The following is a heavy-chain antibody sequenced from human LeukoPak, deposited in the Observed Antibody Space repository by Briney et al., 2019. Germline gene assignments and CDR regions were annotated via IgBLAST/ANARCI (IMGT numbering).Heavy chain of an antibody. CDR2: IYVDGRTT. V-gene: IGHV3-74*01. J-gene: IGHJ5*02. CDR1: GSTFSNYW. Sequence: GGSLRLSCVASGSTFSNYWMHWVRQPPGKGLVWVSRIYVDGRTTNYADSVKGRFTISRDNAKNTVYLEMNSLSVEDTATYYCIRDFRSADLWGQGTLVTVTS. CDR3: IRDFRSADL.